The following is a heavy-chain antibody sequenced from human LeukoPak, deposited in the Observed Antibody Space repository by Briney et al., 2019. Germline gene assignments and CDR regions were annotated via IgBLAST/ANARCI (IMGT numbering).Heavy chain of an antibody. CDR2: VYPSGST. Sequence: PSETLSLTCTVSGGSISSYCWSWIRQPAGKGLEWIGRVYPSGSTNYNPSLKSRVTISIDKSKNQFPLKLTSVTAADTAVYYCARDRSGYSEYYFDYWGQGTLVTVSS. D-gene: IGHD5-12*01. CDR3: ARDRSGYSEYYFDY. V-gene: IGHV4-4*07. CDR1: GGSISSYC. J-gene: IGHJ4*02.